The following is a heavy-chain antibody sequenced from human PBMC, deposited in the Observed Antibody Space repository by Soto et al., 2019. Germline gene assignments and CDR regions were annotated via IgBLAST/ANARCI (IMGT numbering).Heavy chain of an antibody. Sequence: SETLSLTCTVSGGSISSYYWSWIRQPPGKGLEWIGYIYYSGSTNYNPSLKSRVTISVDTSKNQFSLKLSSVTAADTAVYYCARFIAAAGVYYFDYWGQGTLVTISS. CDR3: ARFIAAAGVYYFDY. CDR2: IYYSGST. CDR1: GGSISSYY. V-gene: IGHV4-59*01. J-gene: IGHJ4*02. D-gene: IGHD6-13*01.